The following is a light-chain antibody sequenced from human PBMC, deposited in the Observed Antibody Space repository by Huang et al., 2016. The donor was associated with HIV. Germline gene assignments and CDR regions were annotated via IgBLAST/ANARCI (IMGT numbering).Light chain of an antibody. CDR3: QQYDSLPYI. J-gene: IGKJ2*01. Sequence: DIQMTQSPSSLSAFVGGSVTITCQASQGISNALNWYQQTLGQAPKLLIYDASNLKTGVPSKFNGSGSGTDFTFTISSLQPEDIATYYCQQYDSLPYIFGQGTKLVIK. V-gene: IGKV1-33*01. CDR1: QGISNA. CDR2: DAS.